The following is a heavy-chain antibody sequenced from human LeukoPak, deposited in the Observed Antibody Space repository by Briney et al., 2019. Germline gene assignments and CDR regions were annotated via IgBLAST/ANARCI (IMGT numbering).Heavy chain of an antibody. V-gene: IGHV3-23*01. CDR3: AKDRENYYDSSGYYYFDY. D-gene: IGHD3-22*01. Sequence: PGGSLRLSCAASGFTFSSYAMSWVRQAPGKGLEWVSAVSGSGGSTYYADSVKGRLTISRDNSKNTLYLQMNSLRAEDTAVYYCAKDRENYYDSSGYYYFDYWGQGTLVTVSS. CDR1: GFTFSSYA. J-gene: IGHJ4*02. CDR2: VSGSGGST.